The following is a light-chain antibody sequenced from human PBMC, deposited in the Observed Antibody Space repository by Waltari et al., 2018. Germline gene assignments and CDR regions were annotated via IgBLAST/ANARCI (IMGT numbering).Light chain of an antibody. V-gene: IGKV1-5*03. J-gene: IGKJ4*01. CDR3: QQYNSYPLT. CDR2: KAS. CDR1: QSISSW. Sequence: DIQMTQSPSTLSASVGDRVTITCRASQSISSWLAWYQQKPGKAPNLLVYKASSLAREVPARFSGSGSGTEVTLTISSRQPDDFATYYCQQYNSYPLTFGGGTKVEIK.